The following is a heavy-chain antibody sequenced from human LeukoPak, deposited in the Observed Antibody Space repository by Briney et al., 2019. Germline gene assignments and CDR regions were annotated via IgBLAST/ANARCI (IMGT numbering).Heavy chain of an antibody. CDR2: IRSKAYGGTT. CDR3: TRPYYDSSGYYIH. D-gene: IGHD3-22*01. Sequence: GGSLRLSCTASVFTFGDYAMSWFRQAPGKGLEGVGFIRSKAYGGTTEYAASVKGRFTISRDDSKSIAYLQMNSLKTEGTAVYYCTRPYYDSSGYYIHWGEGTLVTVSS. J-gene: IGHJ4*02. V-gene: IGHV3-49*03. CDR1: VFTFGDYA.